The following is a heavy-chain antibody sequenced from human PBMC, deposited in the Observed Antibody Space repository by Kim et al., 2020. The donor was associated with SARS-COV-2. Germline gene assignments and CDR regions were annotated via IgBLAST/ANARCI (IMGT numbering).Heavy chain of an antibody. V-gene: IGHV1-3*01. J-gene: IGHJ4*02. D-gene: IGHD3-16*01. CDR3: ARQGVKGFDY. Sequence: NTKYSQKFQGRVTITRDTSASTAYMELSSLRSEDTAVYYCARQGVKGFDYWGQGTLVTVSS. CDR2: NT.